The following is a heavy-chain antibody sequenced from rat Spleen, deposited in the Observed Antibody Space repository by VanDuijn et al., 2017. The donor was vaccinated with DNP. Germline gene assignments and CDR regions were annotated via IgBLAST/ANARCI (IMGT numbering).Heavy chain of an antibody. CDR2: ISTSGSRT. Sequence: EVQLVESGGGLVQPGRSLKLSCAASGFTFSNYYMAWVRQAPKKGLEWVATISTSGSRTYYPDSVKGRFTISRDNAKSSLYLQMNSLKSEDTATYYCARHAPHTMGITPGVMDAWGQGASVTVSS. D-gene: IGHD1-9*01. J-gene: IGHJ4*01. CDR1: GFTFSNYY. CDR3: ARHAPHTMGITPGVMDA. V-gene: IGHV5-25*01.